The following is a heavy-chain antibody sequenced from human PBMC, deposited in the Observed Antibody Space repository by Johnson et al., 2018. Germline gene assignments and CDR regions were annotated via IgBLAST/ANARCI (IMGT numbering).Heavy chain of an antibody. CDR2: MSYDGTNT. D-gene: IGHD6-19*01. CDR1: GFTFSTHT. V-gene: IGHV3-30*04. CDR3: ARDRAVAGAIYWYFDL. Sequence: QVQLVESGGGVVQPGRPLRLSCAASGFTFSTHTMHWVRQAPGKGLEWVAVMSYDGTNTFHADSVKGRFTISRDNSRNKLYLQMNSLRADDTAGYYCARDRAVAGAIYWYFDLWGRGTLITVSS. J-gene: IGHJ2*01.